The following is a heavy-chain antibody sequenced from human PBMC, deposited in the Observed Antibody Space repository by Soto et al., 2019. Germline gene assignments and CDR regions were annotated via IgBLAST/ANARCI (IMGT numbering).Heavy chain of an antibody. J-gene: IGHJ4*02. CDR1: GFTFSSYW. D-gene: IGHD1-1*01. Sequence: VQVVEFGGGLVQPGGSLRLSCAGSGFTFSSYWMYWARQAPGKGLVWVSRINRDGSSTNYADSVKGRFTISRDNAKNTVHLQMNSLRAEDTAVYYCVGGTGYWGQGTLVTVSS. V-gene: IGHV3-74*01. CDR3: VGGTGY. CDR2: INRDGSST.